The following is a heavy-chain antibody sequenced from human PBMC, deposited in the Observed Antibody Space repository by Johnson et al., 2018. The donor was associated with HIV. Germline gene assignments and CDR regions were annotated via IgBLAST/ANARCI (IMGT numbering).Heavy chain of an antibody. Sequence: VQLVESGGGVVQPGRSLRLSCAASGITIYRNYMTWVRQAPGKGLEWVSIVYSGGSAYYADSVKGRFTISRDNSKNTLYLQMNSLRVEDTAVYYCARVSLAYSYGYDAFDIWGQGIMVTVSS. D-gene: IGHD5-18*01. CDR3: ARVSLAYSYGYDAFDI. CDR1: GITIYRNY. J-gene: IGHJ3*02. V-gene: IGHV3-66*02. CDR2: VYSGGSA.